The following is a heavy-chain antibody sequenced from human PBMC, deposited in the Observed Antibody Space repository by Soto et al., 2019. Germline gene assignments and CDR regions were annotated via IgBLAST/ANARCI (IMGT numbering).Heavy chain of an antibody. CDR2: IIPIFNTS. CDR3: ATDDTVLVGADSAFDI. J-gene: IGHJ3*02. V-gene: IGHV1-69*13. Sequence: GASVKVSCKASGGTFNGHSFSWVRQAPGQGLEWMGSIIPIFNTSTYAQKFQGRVTITADESTTTAYMDLSSLTSEDTAVYYCATDDTVLVGADSAFDIWGQGTMVTVSS. CDR1: GGTFNGHS. D-gene: IGHD4-17*01.